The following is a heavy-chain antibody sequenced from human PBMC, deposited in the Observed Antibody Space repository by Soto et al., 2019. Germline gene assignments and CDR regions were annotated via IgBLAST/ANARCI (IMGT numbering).Heavy chain of an antibody. Sequence: EVQLLESGGGLVQPGESLTLSCAASGFTFSSFAMSWVRQAPGKGLEWVSAISGGGGNTYYAESVQGRFTISRDNSKRTLYLQVNSLRAEDTAIYSCAKASVGMWSDLDCWGQGTLVTVSS. J-gene: IGHJ4*02. D-gene: IGHD7-27*01. CDR1: GFTFSSFA. CDR2: ISGGGGNT. CDR3: AKASVGMWSDLDC. V-gene: IGHV3-23*01.